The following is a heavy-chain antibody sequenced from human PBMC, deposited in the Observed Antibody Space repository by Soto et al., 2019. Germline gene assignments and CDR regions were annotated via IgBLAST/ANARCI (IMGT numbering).Heavy chain of an antibody. CDR1: GFTVSSNY. V-gene: IGHV3-53*01. J-gene: IGHJ6*02. D-gene: IGHD1-1*01. CDR3: AREGYNWNDNNYYYGMDV. Sequence: GGSLRLSCAASGFTVSSNYMSWVRQAPGKGLEWVSVIYSGGSTYYADSVKGRFTISRDNSKNTLYLQMNSLRAEDTAVYYCAREGYNWNDNNYYYGMDVLGQGTTVTVSS. CDR2: IYSGGST.